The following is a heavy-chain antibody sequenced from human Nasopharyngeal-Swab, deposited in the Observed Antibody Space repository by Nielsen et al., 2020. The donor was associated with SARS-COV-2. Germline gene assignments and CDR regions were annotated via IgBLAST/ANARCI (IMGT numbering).Heavy chain of an antibody. D-gene: IGHD3-10*01. V-gene: IGHV4-59*01. J-gene: IGHJ6*02. CDR3: ARGGFSGSYSPYYYYGMDV. Sequence: RQAPGKGLEWIGYIYYSGSTNYNPSLKSRVTISVDTSKNQFSLKLSSVTAADTAVYYCARGGFSGSYSPYYYYGMDVWGQGTTVTV. CDR2: IYYSGST.